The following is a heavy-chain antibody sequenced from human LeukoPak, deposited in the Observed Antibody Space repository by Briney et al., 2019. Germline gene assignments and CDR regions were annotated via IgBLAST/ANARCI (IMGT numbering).Heavy chain of an antibody. CDR3: AKDGYSSSRIPDY. D-gene: IGHD6-13*01. CDR1: GFTFSSYG. V-gene: IGHV3-30*02. J-gene: IGHJ4*02. CDR2: IRYDGSNK. Sequence: GGSLRLSCAASGFTFSSYGMHWVRQAPGKGLEWVAFIRYDGSNKYYADSVKGRFTISRDNYKNTLYLQMNSLRAEDTAVYYCAKDGYSSSRIPDYWGQGTLVTVSS.